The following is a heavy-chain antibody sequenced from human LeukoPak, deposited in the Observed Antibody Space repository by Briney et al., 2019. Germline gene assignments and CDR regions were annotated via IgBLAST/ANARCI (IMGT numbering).Heavy chain of an antibody. J-gene: IGHJ6*03. CDR1: GFTFSSYG. D-gene: IGHD6-6*01. V-gene: IGHV3-33*03. Sequence: PGGSLRLSCAASGFTFSSYGMHWVRQAPGKGLEWVAVIWSDGSNENYADSVKGRFTISRDNSKNSLYLQMNSLRTEDTALYYCAKDSSSPSYYMDVWGKGTTVTVSS. CDR2: IWSDGSNE. CDR3: AKDSSSPSYYMDV.